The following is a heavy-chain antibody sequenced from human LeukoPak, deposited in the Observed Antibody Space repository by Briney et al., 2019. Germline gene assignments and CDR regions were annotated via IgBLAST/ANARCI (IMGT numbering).Heavy chain of an antibody. D-gene: IGHD1-26*01. V-gene: IGHV3-21*01. CDR3: ARDQEVGVNDY. CDR2: ISSSSSYI. CDR1: GFTFSSYS. Sequence: PGGSLRLSXAASGFTFSSYSMNWVRQAPGKGLECVSSISSSSSYIYYADSVKGRFTISRDNAKNSLYLQMNSLRAEDTAVYYCARDQEVGVNDYWGQGTLVTVSS. J-gene: IGHJ4*02.